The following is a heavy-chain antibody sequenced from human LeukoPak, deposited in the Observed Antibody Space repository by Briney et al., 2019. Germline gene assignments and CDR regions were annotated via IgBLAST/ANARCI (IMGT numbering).Heavy chain of an antibody. CDR2: ISYDGSNK. J-gene: IGHJ4*02. D-gene: IGHD2-2*01. CDR1: GFTFSSYG. CDR3: AKDTYCSSASCQIDY. V-gene: IGHV3-30*18. Sequence: PGGSLRLSCAASGFTFSSYGMHWVRQAPGKGLEWVAVISYDGSNKYYADSVKGRFTISRDNSRNTLYLQMNSLRAEDTAVYYCAKDTYCSSASCQIDYWGQGTLVTVSS.